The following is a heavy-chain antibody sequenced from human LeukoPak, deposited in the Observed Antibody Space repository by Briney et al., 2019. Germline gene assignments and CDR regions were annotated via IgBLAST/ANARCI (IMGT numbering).Heavy chain of an antibody. CDR1: GASFSSSSFF. D-gene: IGHD4-11*01. V-gene: IGHV4-39*06. J-gene: IGHJ5*01. CDR2: VYYNGAT. Sequence: SETLSLTCAVSGASFSSSSFFWGWIRQPPGEGPEWLGSVYYNGATYYNPSLRSRVIISLDTSKNQFTLTVTSVTVADTALYFCASRIVQSVTPIETWFDSWGQGTLVTVSS. CDR3: ASRIVQSVTPIETWFDS.